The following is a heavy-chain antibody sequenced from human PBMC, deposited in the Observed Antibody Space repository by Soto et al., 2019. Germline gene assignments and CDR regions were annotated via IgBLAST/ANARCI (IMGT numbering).Heavy chain of an antibody. V-gene: IGHV4-61*08. CDR2: IYSSGST. CDR1: GGSISSSGFY. CDR3: ARTSASRTLDI. Sequence: QVQLQESGPGXVXPSXXXSLTSTVSGGSISSSGFYWSWIRQPPGKGLEWIGYIYSSGSTTYNSSLKSRVTISLDTSKNQVSLKLTSVTAADTAVYYCARTSASRTLDIWGHGTLVSVSS. J-gene: IGHJ3*02. D-gene: IGHD1-7*01.